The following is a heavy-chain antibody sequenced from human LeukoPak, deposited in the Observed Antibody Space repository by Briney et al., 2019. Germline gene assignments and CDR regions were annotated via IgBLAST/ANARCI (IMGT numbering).Heavy chain of an antibody. V-gene: IGHV4-4*08. CDR2: IFTSGNT. J-gene: IGHJ6*03. D-gene: IGHD1-1*01. CDR3: ARLWGESSGNWKTGRPSYYYYLDV. CDR1: GVSSSNYY. Sequence: PSETLSLTCSASGVSSSNYYWSWIRQPPGKGLEWIWNIFTSGNTKYNPPLKSRVSIFVDTSKNQVSLKLTSVTAADTAVYYCARLWGESSGNWKTGRPSYYYYLDVWGTGTTVTVSS.